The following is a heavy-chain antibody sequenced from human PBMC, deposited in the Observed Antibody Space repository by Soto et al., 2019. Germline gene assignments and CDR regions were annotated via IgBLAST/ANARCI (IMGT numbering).Heavy chain of an antibody. CDR2: INPSGGST. CDR1: GYPFTNFY. Sequence: QVQVAQSGAEVKRPGASVKVSCWASGYPFTNFYIHWVRQAPGQGLEWMGIINPSGGSTAYAQKFLGRVTMTRDTSMSTVYMEVSSLRSEDTAVYYCARADYYGSSGYHLDYWGQGTLVTVSS. V-gene: IGHV1-46*01. CDR3: ARADYYGSSGYHLDY. D-gene: IGHD3-22*01. J-gene: IGHJ4*02.